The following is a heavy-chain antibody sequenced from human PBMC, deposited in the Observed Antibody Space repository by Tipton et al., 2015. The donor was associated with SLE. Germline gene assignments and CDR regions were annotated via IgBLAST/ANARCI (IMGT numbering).Heavy chain of an antibody. CDR2: IYPGDSDT. Sequence: VQLVQSGAEVKKPGESLKISCKDSGHIFGSYWIGRVRQTPGRGLEWMGIIYPGDSDTRYSPSFQGQVIISADKSISTTYLEWSSLEASDTAMYYCARIMGLTQDWLHTWGQGTLVTVSS. CDR1: GHIFGSYW. CDR3: ARIMGLTQDWLHT. V-gene: IGHV5-51*03. D-gene: IGHD3-9*01. J-gene: IGHJ4*02.